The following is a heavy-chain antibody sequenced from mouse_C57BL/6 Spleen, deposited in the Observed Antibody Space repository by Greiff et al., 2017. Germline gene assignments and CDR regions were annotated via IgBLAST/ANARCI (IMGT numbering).Heavy chain of an antibody. CDR2: ISGGGGNT. CDR3: ARDSSEGYFDY. D-gene: IGHD3-2*02. CDR1: GFTFSSYT. Sequence: EVQRVESGGGLVKPGGSLKLSCAASGFTFSSYTMSWVRQTPEKRLEWVATISGGGGNTYYPDSVKGRFTISRDNAKNTLYLQMSSLRSEDTALYYCARDSSEGYFDYWGQGTTLTVSS. V-gene: IGHV5-9*01. J-gene: IGHJ2*01.